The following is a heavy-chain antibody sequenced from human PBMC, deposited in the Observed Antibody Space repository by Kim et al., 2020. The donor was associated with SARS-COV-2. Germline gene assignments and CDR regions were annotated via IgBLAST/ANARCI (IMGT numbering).Heavy chain of an antibody. Sequence: SETLSLTCAVYGGSFSGYYWSWIRQPPGKGLEWIGEINHSGSTNYNPSLKSRVTISVDTSKNQFSLKLSSVTAADTAVYSCARGRVHKGGFDYWGQGTLVTVSS. CDR3: ARGRVHKGGFDY. CDR1: GGSFSGYY. J-gene: IGHJ4*02. CDR2: INHSGST. D-gene: IGHD1-1*01. V-gene: IGHV4-34*01.